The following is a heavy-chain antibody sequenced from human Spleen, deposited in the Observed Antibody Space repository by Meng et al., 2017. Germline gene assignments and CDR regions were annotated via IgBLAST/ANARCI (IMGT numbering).Heavy chain of an antibody. Sequence: VQHQAWGAGLLKPSETLSLPFVVSGGSFSDYYWSWIRQPPGKGLEWIGEINHSGSTNYNPSLESRATISVDTSQNNLSLKLSSVTAADSAVYYCARGPTTMAHDFDYCGQGTLVTVSS. CDR1: GGSFSDYY. D-gene: IGHD4-11*01. CDR3: ARGPTTMAHDFDY. CDR2: INHSGST. V-gene: IGHV4-34*01. J-gene: IGHJ4*02.